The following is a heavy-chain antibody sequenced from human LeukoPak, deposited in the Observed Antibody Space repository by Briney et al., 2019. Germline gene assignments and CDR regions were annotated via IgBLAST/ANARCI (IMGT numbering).Heavy chain of an antibody. Sequence: PGGSLRLSCAASGFTFSSYGMHWVRQAPGKGLEWVAVISYDGSNKYYADSVKGRFTISRDNSKNTLYLQMNSLRAEDTAVYYCARDFHQWLIRAYYFDSWGQGTLVTVSS. J-gene: IGHJ4*02. V-gene: IGHV3-30*03. D-gene: IGHD3-16*01. CDR3: ARDFHQWLIRAYYFDS. CDR1: GFTFSSYG. CDR2: ISYDGSNK.